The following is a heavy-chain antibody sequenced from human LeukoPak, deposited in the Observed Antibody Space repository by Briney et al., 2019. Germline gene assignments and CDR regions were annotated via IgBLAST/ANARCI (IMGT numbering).Heavy chain of an antibody. V-gene: IGHV3-30*01. CDR3: ARARNGTLKY. CDR2: ISYDGNHK. Sequence: PGGSLRLSCEASGFTFSHYAMHWVRQAPGKGLKWVAVISYDGNHKYYADSVKGRFTISRDNSKNTLYVQMNSLRAEDTAVYYCARARNGTLKYWGQGTLVTVCS. J-gene: IGHJ4*02. D-gene: IGHD1-26*01. CDR1: GFTFSHYA.